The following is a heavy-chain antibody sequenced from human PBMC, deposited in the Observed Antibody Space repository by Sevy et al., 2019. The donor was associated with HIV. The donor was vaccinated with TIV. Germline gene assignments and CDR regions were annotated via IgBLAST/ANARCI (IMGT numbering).Heavy chain of an antibody. V-gene: IGHV3-23*01. D-gene: IGHD6-13*01. J-gene: IGHJ5*02. CDR2: ISGSGGST. Sequence: GGSLRLSCAASGFTFSSYAMSWVRQAPGKGLEWVSAISGSGGSTYYADSMKGRFTISRDNSKNTLYLQMNSLRAEDTAVYYCAKVIRCSSRFDPWGQGTLVTVSS. CDR1: GFTFSSYA. CDR3: AKVIRCSSRFDP.